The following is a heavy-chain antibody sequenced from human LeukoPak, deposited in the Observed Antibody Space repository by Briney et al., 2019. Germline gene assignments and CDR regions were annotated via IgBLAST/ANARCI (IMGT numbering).Heavy chain of an antibody. V-gene: IGHV3-11*01. CDR2: ISNTGTIT. D-gene: IGHD1-26*01. CDR1: GFTLSDSY. J-gene: IGHJ4*02. CDR3: AKDGRTWVY. Sequence: GGSLRLSCAASGFTLSDSYMSWIRQAPGKGLEWVSIISNTGTITYYADSVKGRFTISRDTAKNSLYLQMNSLRAEDTAVYYCAKDGRTWVYWGQGTLVTVSS.